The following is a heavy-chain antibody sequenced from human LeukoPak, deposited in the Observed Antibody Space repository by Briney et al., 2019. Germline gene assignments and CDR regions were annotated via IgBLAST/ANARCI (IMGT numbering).Heavy chain of an antibody. V-gene: IGHV3-33*06. Sequence: RGSPRLSCAASGFTFSSYGMHWVRQAPGKGLEWAAVIWVVGSMQYYADSVKSRFTISRDNSKNTLYLQMNSLRAEDTALYYCAKEYGSGSYPNWGQGTLVSVSP. D-gene: IGHD3-10*01. J-gene: IGHJ4*02. CDR2: IWVVGSMQ. CDR1: GFTFSSYG. CDR3: AKEYGSGSYPN.